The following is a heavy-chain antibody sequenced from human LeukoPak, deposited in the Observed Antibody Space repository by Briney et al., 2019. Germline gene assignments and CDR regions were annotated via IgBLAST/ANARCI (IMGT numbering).Heavy chain of an antibody. CDR1: GCTFSSYA. CDR3: ASTRAKGGFDCYYLYV. V-gene: IGHV1-69*05. Sequence: SVTVSRKPSGCTFSSYAISWVRQAHAPGLEWVGRINPIFGTANFAQKVQGRVTITTDKSTSTAYMELSSLRSEETAVYSCASTRAKGGFDCYYLYVWGKGNTVTVSS. D-gene: IGHD2-21*02. J-gene: IGHJ6*03. CDR2: INPIFGTA.